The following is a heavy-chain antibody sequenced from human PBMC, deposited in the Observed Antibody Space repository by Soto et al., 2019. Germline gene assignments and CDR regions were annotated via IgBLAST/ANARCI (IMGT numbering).Heavy chain of an antibody. D-gene: IGHD1-26*01. CDR1: GFTFSSYA. CDR3: AREWEWELAAGIAFDI. CDR2: ISYDGSNK. V-gene: IGHV3-30-3*01. Sequence: QVQLVESGGGVVQPGRSLRLSCAASGFTFSSYAMHWVRQAPGKGLEWVAVISYDGSNKYYADSVKGRFTISRDNSKNPLYLQMNSLRAEDTAVYYCAREWEWELAAGIAFDIWGQGTMVTVSS. J-gene: IGHJ3*02.